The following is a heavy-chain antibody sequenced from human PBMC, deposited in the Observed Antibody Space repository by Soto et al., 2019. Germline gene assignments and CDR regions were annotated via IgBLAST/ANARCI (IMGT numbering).Heavy chain of an antibody. Sequence: GGSLRLSCAASGFTFSDYYMSWIRQAPGKGLEWVSYISSSSSYTNYADSVKGRFTISRDNAKNSLYLQMNSLRAEDTAVYYCAAGIQLWLPKFDYWGQGTLVTVSS. V-gene: IGHV3-11*06. J-gene: IGHJ4*02. CDR3: AAGIQLWLPKFDY. CDR2: ISSSSSYT. D-gene: IGHD5-18*01. CDR1: GFTFSDYY.